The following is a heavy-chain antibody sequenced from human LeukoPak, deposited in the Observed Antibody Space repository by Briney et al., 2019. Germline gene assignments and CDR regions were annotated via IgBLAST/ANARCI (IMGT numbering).Heavy chain of an antibody. V-gene: IGHV3-74*01. J-gene: IGHJ4*02. D-gene: IGHD2-8*02. CDR3: ARDQTLTSTPGPDY. CDR1: GFTFSKYW. CDR2: ITIDGSST. Sequence: PGGSLRLSCAASGFTFSKYWMHWVRQAPGKGLVWVSRITIDGSSTSYADSVKGRFTISRDNAKNTLYLQMNSLRAEDTAVYYWARDQTLTSTPGPDYWGQGTLVTVSS.